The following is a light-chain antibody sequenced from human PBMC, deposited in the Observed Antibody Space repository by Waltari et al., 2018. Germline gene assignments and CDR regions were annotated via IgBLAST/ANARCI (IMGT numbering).Light chain of an antibody. V-gene: IGLV3-19*01. J-gene: IGLJ1*01. CDR3: NCRDTSGNHYV. CDR1: ILRSHF. CDR2: GQN. Sequence: SSEVTQDPSVSVALGQTVRITCQGDILRSHFAGWYQQMPGQAPLLVIYGQNARPSGIPDRFSGSAPGDTASVTITGVQAEDEADYYCNCRDTSGNHYVFGPGTKVTVL.